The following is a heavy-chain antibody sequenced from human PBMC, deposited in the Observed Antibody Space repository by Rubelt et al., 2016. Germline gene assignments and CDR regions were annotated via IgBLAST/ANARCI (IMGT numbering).Heavy chain of an antibody. CDR2: IYPGDSDT. Sequence: IGWVRQMPGKGLEWMGIIYPGDSDTRYSPSFQGQVTISADKSISTAYLQWSSLKASDTAMYYCARSGTLYYYGMDVWGQGTTVTVSS. CDR3: ARSGTLYYYGMDV. J-gene: IGHJ6*02. V-gene: IGHV5-51*01. D-gene: IGHD6-25*01.